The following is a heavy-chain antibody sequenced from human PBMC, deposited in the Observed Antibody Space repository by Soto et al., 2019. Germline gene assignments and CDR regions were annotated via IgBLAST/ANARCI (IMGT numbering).Heavy chain of an antibody. Sequence: GGSLRLSCAASGFTFSNYWMQWVRQAPGKGLVWVSRINSDGSSTSYANSVKGRFTISRDNAKNTLYLQMNSLRAEDTAVYYCARAVRSGSYPYYYYGMDVWGQGTTVTVSS. D-gene: IGHD3-10*01. V-gene: IGHV3-74*01. J-gene: IGHJ6*02. CDR3: ARAVRSGSYPYYYYGMDV. CDR1: GFTFSNYW. CDR2: INSDGSST.